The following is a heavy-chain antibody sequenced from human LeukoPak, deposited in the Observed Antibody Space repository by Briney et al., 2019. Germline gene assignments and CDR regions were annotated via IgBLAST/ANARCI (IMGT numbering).Heavy chain of an antibody. D-gene: IGHD6-19*01. V-gene: IGHV3-74*01. J-gene: IGHJ4*02. CDR1: GFTFSSYW. CDR2: MNSGGSST. Sequence: GGSLRLSCAASGFTFSSYWMHWVRQAPGKGLVLVSPMNSGGSSTSYAYSVKGRFTISRDNAKNTLYLQMNSLRAEDTAVYYCVRGGYRSGLDYWGQGTLVTVSS. CDR3: VRGGYRSGLDY.